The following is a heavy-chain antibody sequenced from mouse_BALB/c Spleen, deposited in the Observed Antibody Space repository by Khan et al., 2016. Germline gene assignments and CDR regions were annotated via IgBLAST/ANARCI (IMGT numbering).Heavy chain of an antibody. J-gene: IGHJ3*01. D-gene: IGHD2-5*01. Sequence: QIQLVQSGPELKKPGETVKISCKASGYTFTDYSMHWVKQAPGKGLKWMGWINTETGEPTYADDFKGRFAFSLETSASTAYLQINNLKNEDTATYFCARRTVYYSNYGGFAYWGQGTLVTVSA. V-gene: IGHV9-2-1*01. CDR2: INTETGEP. CDR3: ARRTVYYSNYGGFAY. CDR1: GYTFTDYS.